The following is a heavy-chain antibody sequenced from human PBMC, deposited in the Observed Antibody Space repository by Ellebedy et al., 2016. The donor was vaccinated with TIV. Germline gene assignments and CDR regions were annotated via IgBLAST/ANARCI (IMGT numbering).Heavy chain of an antibody. Sequence: MPSETLSLTCSVSGVSISGHWWSWIRQHPGKGLEWIGYRSYNGNTNYNPSLKSRVTMSVDTSRNQFSLKVNSVTAADTALYYCASGPNQDFFDYWGLGTLVTVSS. J-gene: IGHJ4*02. V-gene: IGHV4-59*11. D-gene: IGHD1-14*01. CDR2: RSYNGNT. CDR1: GVSISGHW. CDR3: ASGPNQDFFDY.